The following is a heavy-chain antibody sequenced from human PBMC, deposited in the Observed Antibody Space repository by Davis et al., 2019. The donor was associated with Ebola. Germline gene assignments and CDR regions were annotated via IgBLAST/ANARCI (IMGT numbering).Heavy chain of an antibody. CDR2: INPNSGGT. CDR1: GYTFTGYY. Sequence: ASVKVSCKASGYTFTGYYMHWVRQAPGQGLEWMGWINPNSGGTNYAQKFQGRVTMTRDTSISTAYMELTSLRSDDTAVYYCARDLSYSYYYHYYGMDVWGQGTTVTVSS. CDR3: ARDLSYSYYYHYYGMDV. J-gene: IGHJ6*02. V-gene: IGHV1-2*02. D-gene: IGHD3-10*01.